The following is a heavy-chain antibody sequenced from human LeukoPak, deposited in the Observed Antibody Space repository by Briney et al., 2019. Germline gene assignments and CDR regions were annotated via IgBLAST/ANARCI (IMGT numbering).Heavy chain of an antibody. V-gene: IGHV4-30-4*08. CDR2: IFYSGST. Sequence: SETLSLTCIVSGGSISTSSYFWGRIRQPPGKGLEWIGYIFYSGSTYYNPSLKSRVTISVDTSKNQFSLKLSSVTAADTAVYYCARDQPQYCSSTSCSSGGFDYWGQGTLVTVSS. J-gene: IGHJ4*02. CDR3: ARDQPQYCSSTSCSSGGFDY. CDR1: GGSISTSSYF. D-gene: IGHD2-2*01.